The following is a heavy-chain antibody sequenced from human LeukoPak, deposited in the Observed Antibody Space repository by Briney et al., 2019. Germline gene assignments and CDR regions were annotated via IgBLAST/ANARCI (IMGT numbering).Heavy chain of an antibody. CDR2: INWNGGST. CDR1: GFIFDDYG. CDR3: ARDEIVATTKANYYYYMDV. J-gene: IGHJ6*03. Sequence: GWSLRLSCAASGFIFDDYGMSWVRQAPGKGLEWVSGINWNGGSTDYADSVKGRFTISRDNAKNSLYLQMNSLRAEDTAVYYCARDEIVATTKANYYYYMDVWGKGTTVTISS. V-gene: IGHV3-20*04. D-gene: IGHD5-12*01.